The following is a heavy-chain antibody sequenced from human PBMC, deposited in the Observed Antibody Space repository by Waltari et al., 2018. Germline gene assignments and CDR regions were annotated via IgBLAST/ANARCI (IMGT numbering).Heavy chain of an antibody. D-gene: IGHD1-26*01. CDR3: ARGEGGANEY. CDR1: GFTFKNYE. J-gene: IGHJ4*02. Sequence: EVQLVESGGTMVQPGGSLRLFCAASGFTFKNYEMNWLRQAPGKGLGWVAYISRGATTIFYTDAVKGRFTISRDNAKNSVYLQMNSLRADDTAIYYCARGEGGANEYWGQGTVVTVSS. CDR2: ISRGATTI. V-gene: IGHV3-48*03.